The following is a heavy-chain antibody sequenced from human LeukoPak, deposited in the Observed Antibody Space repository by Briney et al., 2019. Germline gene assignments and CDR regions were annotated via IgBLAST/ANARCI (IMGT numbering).Heavy chain of an antibody. Sequence: SETLSLTCTVSGGSISFYYWSWIRQPPGKGLEWIGFIYYSGSTNYNPSLKSRVTISVDTSKNQFSLKLSSVTAADTAVYYCASSTGYSSGWYSDYWGQGTLVTVSS. J-gene: IGHJ4*02. CDR2: IYYSGST. V-gene: IGHV4-59*12. D-gene: IGHD6-19*01. CDR3: ASSTGYSSGWYSDY. CDR1: GGSISFYY.